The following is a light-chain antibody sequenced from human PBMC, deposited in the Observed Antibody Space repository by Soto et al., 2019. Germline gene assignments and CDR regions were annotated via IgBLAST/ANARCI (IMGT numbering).Light chain of an antibody. V-gene: IGKV3-11*01. CDR1: QSVGSY. J-gene: IGKJ4*01. CDR3: QQRSSWPFT. CDR2: DAF. Sequence: IVLTQSPATLSLSPGERATLSCRASQSVGSYFAWYQQKPGQAPRLLIYDAFSRATGIPARFSGSGSGTDFTLTISSLQPEDFAVYFCQQRSSWPFTFGGGTMVEIK.